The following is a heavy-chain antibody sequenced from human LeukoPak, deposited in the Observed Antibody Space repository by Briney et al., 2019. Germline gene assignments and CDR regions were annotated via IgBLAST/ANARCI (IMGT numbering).Heavy chain of an antibody. Sequence: GGSLRLSCAGSGFSFSTYDMLWVRQAPGKGLEWVSAIGSGGDTYCTDSVKGRFTISRESAKNSFYLQMNSLNAGDTAVYFCARAVAGTDEIDSWGQGTLVTVSS. CDR1: GFSFSTYD. J-gene: IGHJ4*02. CDR2: IGSGGDT. D-gene: IGHD6-19*01. V-gene: IGHV3-13*01. CDR3: ARAVAGTDEIDS.